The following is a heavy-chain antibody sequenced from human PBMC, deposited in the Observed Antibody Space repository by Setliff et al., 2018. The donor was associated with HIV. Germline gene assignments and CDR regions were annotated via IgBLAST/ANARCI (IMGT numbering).Heavy chain of an antibody. CDR1: ENSIKSYY. CDR2: IYNGGNT. V-gene: IGHV4-59*01. Sequence: SETLSLTCSLSENSIKSYYWSWIRQPPGKGPEWFGYIYNGGNTNYNPSLESRVSMSLDTSKNQFSLKLTSVTAADTAAYFCARTRYYYDSSDRYWVIDSWGPGTLVTVSS. J-gene: IGHJ5*01. D-gene: IGHD3-22*01. CDR3: ARTRYYYDSSDRYWVIDS.